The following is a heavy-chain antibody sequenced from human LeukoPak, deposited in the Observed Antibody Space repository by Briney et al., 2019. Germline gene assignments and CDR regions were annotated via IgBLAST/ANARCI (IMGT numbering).Heavy chain of an antibody. CDR2: IWYDGSNK. Sequence: GGSLRLSCAASGFTFSSYGMHWVRQAPGKGLEWVAVIWYDGSNKYYADSVKGRFTISRDNSKNTLYLQMNSLRAEDTAVYYCARDRSSITSYYYYGMGVWGQGTTVTVSS. CDR1: GFTFSSYG. J-gene: IGHJ6*02. V-gene: IGHV3-33*01. D-gene: IGHD1-20*01. CDR3: ARDRSSITSYYYYGMGV.